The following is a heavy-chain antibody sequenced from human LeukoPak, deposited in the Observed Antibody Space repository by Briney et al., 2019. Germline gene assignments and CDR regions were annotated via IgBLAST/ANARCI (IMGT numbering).Heavy chain of an antibody. CDR2: ISGSGGST. J-gene: IGHJ4*02. V-gene: IGHV3-23*01. CDR3: ARYSSSWYGHHYFDY. Sequence: QTGGSLRLSCAASGFTFSSYAMSWVRQAPGKGLEWVSAISGSGGSTYYADSVKGRFTISRDNSKNTLYLQMNSLRAEDTAVYYCARYSSSWYGHHYFDYWGQGTLVTVSS. D-gene: IGHD6-13*01. CDR1: GFTFSSYA.